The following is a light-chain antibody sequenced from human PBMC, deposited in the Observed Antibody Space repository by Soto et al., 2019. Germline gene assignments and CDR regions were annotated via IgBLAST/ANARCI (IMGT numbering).Light chain of an antibody. CDR3: QQYNVWPYT. CDR2: GAS. Sequence: DMGMTQSPATLSASPGERVTLSCRASQSVNNKLAWYQQKPGQAPRLLIYGASTRATDIPARFSGSGSGTEFTLTISSLQSEDFAVYSCQQYNVWPYTFGQGTKLEIK. V-gene: IGKV3-15*01. CDR1: QSVNNK. J-gene: IGKJ2*01.